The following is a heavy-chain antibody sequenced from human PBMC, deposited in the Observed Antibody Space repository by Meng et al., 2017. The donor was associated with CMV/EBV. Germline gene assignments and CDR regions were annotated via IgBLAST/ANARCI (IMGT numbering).Heavy chain of an antibody. CDR3: TAATHLNWFDP. Sequence: TYGFTFSHDWMSWVRQAPGKGLEWVGSIKSKPDGGTTDYAAPVKGRFTISRDDSKNTLYLQMNSLKTEDTAVYYCTAATHLNWFDPWGQGTLVTVSS. J-gene: IGHJ5*02. D-gene: IGHD6-25*01. CDR2: IKSKPDGGTT. CDR1: GFTFSHDW. V-gene: IGHV3-15*01.